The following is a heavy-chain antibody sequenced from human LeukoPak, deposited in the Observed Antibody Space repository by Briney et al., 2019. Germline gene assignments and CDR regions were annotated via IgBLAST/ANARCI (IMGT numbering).Heavy chain of an antibody. CDR3: ARGSPDILTGYYDY. CDR1: GFSFSSYW. V-gene: IGHV3-7*05. Sequence: GGSLRLSCAASGFSFSSYWMTWVRQAPGRGLEWVANIKEDGSEKYYVDSVKGRFTVSRDNTKKLVYLQMNNLRAEDTAVYYCARGSPDILTGYYDYWGQGTLVTVSS. CDR2: IKEDGSEK. D-gene: IGHD3-9*01. J-gene: IGHJ4*02.